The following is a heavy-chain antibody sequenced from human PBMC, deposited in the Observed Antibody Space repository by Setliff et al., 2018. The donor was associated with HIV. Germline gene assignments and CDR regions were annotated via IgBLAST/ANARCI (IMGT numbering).Heavy chain of an antibody. J-gene: IGHJ6*03. CDR3: ARDGAYEEYYYYMDV. V-gene: IGHV4-39*02. CDR2: LSHSGRT. D-gene: IGHD5-12*01. Sequence: SETLSLTCTVSGASVGTTFHYWAWIRQAPGKGLEWIGSLSHSGRTYYNPSLESRLSFSIDPSKNRVSLILTSVTAADTAVYYCARDGAYEEYYYYMDVWGKGTTVTVSS. CDR1: GASVGTTFHY.